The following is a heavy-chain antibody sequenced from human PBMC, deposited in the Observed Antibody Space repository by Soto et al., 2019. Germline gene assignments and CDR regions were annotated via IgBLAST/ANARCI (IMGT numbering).Heavy chain of an antibody. D-gene: IGHD2-8*01. J-gene: IGHJ6*02. CDR2: ISYDGSNK. V-gene: IGHV3-30*18. CDR1: GFTFSSYG. Sequence: PGGSLRLSCAASGFTFSSYGMHWVRQAPGKGLEWVAVISYDGSNKYYADSVKGRFTISRDNSKNTLYLQMNSLRAEDTAVYYCAKDNLRYCTNGVRPYGMDVWGQGTTVTVSS. CDR3: AKDNLRYCTNGVRPYGMDV.